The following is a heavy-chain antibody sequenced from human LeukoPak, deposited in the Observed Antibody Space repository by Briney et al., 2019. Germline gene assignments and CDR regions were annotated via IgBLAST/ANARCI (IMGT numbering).Heavy chain of an antibody. Sequence: ASVKVSCKAPGYTFTDYYMHSVRQAPGQGLECMGWIIPSSGATNYAHNFRGRVTMTRDTSITTASMELSRLRPDDTAVYYCARIDFWSGYCLDYWGQGTLVTVSS. D-gene: IGHD3-3*01. V-gene: IGHV1-2*07. J-gene: IGHJ4*02. CDR3: ARIDFWSGYCLDY. CDR1: GYTFTDYY. CDR2: IIPSSGAT.